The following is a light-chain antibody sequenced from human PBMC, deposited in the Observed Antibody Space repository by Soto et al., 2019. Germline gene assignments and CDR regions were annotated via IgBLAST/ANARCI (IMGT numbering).Light chain of an antibody. CDR2: GAS. CDR1: QTVYNN. CDR3: QQYSNWPLT. V-gene: IGKV3-15*01. J-gene: IGKJ4*01. Sequence: EIVMTQSPATLSVSPGERAALSCRASQTVYNNLAWYQQKPGPAPRLLIYGASARATGIPARFSGSGSGTEFTLTVSSLQSEDFAVYYCQQYSNWPLTFGGGTKVEIK.